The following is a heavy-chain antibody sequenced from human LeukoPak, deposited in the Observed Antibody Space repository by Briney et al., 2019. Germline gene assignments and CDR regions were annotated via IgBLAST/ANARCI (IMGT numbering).Heavy chain of an antibody. V-gene: IGHV1-69*13. D-gene: IGHD3-9*01. Sequence: ASVKVSCKTSGGTFSSYAIIWVRQAPGQGLEWMGGIIPIFGTANYAQKFQGRVTITADESTSTAYMELSSLRSEDTAVYYCARDPTDTYYDILTGYYGNGFDYWGQGTLVTVSS. J-gene: IGHJ4*02. CDR3: ARDPTDTYYDILTGYYGNGFDY. CDR1: GGTFSSYA. CDR2: IIPIFGTA.